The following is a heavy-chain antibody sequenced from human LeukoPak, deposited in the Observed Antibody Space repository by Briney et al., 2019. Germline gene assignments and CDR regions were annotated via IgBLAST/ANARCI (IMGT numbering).Heavy chain of an antibody. V-gene: IGHV4-39*07. CDR3: ARVVVRGSYRYYYYMDV. CDR2: IYYSGST. D-gene: IGHD1-26*01. CDR1: GGSISSSSYY. Sequence: PSETLSLTCTVSGGSISSSSYYWGWIRQPPGKGLEWIGSIYYSGSTYYNPSLKSRVTISVDTSKNQFSLKLSSVTAADTAVYYCARVVVRGSYRYYYYMDVWGKGTTVTVSS. J-gene: IGHJ6*03.